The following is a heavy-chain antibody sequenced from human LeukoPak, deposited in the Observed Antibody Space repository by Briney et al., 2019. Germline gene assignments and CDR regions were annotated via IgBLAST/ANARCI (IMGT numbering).Heavy chain of an antibody. J-gene: IGHJ4*02. Sequence: GGSLRLSCAASGFTFSSYAMSWVRQAPGKGLEWVAFIRFDGNNKYYADSVKGRFTISRDNSKNTLYLQMNSLRAEDTAVYYCARHLSGITGYTYGRGIDYWGQGTLVTVSS. CDR3: ARHLSGITGYTYGRGIDY. D-gene: IGHD5-18*01. CDR1: GFTFSSYA. CDR2: IRFDGNNK. V-gene: IGHV3-33*08.